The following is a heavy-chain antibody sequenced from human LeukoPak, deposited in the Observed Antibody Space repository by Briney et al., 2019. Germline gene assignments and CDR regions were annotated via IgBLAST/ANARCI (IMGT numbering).Heavy chain of an antibody. Sequence: SETLSLTCTVSGGSISNYYWSWLRQTAGKGLEWIGRIYTSGSTIYNPSLKSRLTMSLDTSKNQFSLKLSSVTAADTAVYYCAKTITLFGVAHYYYMDVWGKGTTVTVSS. V-gene: IGHV4-4*07. CDR2: IYTSGST. J-gene: IGHJ6*03. CDR1: GGSISNYY. CDR3: AKTITLFGVAHYYYMDV. D-gene: IGHD3-3*01.